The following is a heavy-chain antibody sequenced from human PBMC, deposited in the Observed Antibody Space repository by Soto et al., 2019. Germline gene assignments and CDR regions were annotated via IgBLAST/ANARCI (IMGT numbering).Heavy chain of an antibody. J-gene: IGHJ4*02. CDR2: ISSSGSTI. D-gene: IGHD3-10*01. Sequence: PGGSLRLSCAASGFTFSDYYMSWIRQAPGKGLEWVSYISSSGSTIYYADSVKGRFTISRDNAKNSLYLQMNSLRAEDTAVYYCARDTSYDAWFGELSGPDYWGQGTLVTVSS. CDR3: ARDTSYDAWFGELSGPDY. V-gene: IGHV3-11*01. CDR1: GFTFSDYY.